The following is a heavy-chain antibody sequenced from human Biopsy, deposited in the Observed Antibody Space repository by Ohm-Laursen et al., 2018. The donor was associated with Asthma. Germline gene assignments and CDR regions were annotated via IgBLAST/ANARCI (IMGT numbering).Heavy chain of an antibody. CDR3: AKRRGYSGHDNDY. V-gene: IGHV3-30*18. CDR1: GFMFRSFG. CDR2: ISYDGNHK. J-gene: IGHJ4*02. D-gene: IGHD5-12*01. Sequence: SLRLSCTASGFMFRSFGMHWVRQAPGKGLEWVAVISYDGNHKFYEDSVRGRFTISRDNSKNTLYLQMNSLGTEDTAVYYCAKRRGYSGHDNDYWGQGTLVIVSS.